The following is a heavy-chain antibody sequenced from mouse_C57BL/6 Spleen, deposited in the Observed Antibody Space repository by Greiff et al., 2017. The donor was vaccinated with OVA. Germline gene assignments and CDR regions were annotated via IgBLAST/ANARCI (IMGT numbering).Heavy chain of an antibody. CDR1: GFNIKDDY. CDR2: IDPENGDT. V-gene: IGHV14-4*01. J-gene: IGHJ4*01. Sequence: VQLQQSGAELVRPGASVKLSCTASGFNIKDDYMHWVKQRPEQGLEWIGWIDPENGDTEYASKFQGKATITADTSSNTADLQLSSLTSEDTAVYYCTTPVSPYYAMDDWGQGTSVTVSS. CDR3: TTPVSPYYAMDD. D-gene: IGHD6-2*01.